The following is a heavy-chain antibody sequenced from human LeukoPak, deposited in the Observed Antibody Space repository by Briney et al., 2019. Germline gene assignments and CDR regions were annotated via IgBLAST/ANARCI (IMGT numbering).Heavy chain of an antibody. D-gene: IGHD3-10*01. Sequence: GGSLRLSCAASGFNFSSYGMHWVRQAPGKGLEWVAVIWYDGSNQYYADSVKGRFTISRDNSKNTLYLQMNSLRAEDTAVYYCARDPQKLWFGELLGNYFDYWGQGTLVTVSS. CDR2: IWYDGSNQ. CDR1: GFNFSSYG. J-gene: IGHJ4*02. V-gene: IGHV3-33*01. CDR3: ARDPQKLWFGELLGNYFDY.